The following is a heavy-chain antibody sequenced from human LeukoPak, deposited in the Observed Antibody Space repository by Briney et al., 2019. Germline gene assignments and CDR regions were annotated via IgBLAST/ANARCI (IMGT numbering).Heavy chain of an antibody. Sequence: SDTLSLTCTVSGGSISSYYWSCIRQPPVKGLQWIVYIYYSGSTNYNPSIKSGVTISEDTSKNQFSLKLSSGTAADTAVYYCARGGGNYYPYYFDFWGQGTLVTVSS. V-gene: IGHV4-59*01. CDR3: ARGGGNYYPYYFDF. CDR1: GGSISSYY. CDR2: IYYSGST. J-gene: IGHJ4*02. D-gene: IGHD1-26*01.